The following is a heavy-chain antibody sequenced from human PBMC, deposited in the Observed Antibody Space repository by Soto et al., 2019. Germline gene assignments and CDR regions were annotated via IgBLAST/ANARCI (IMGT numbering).Heavy chain of an antibody. D-gene: IGHD4-17*01. CDR2: IWYDGSNK. CDR1: GFTFSSYG. Sequence: ESGGGVVQPGRSLRLSCAASGFTFSSYGMHWVRQAPGKGLEWVAVIWYDGSNKYYADSVKGRFTISRDNSKNTLYLQMNSLRAEDTAVYYCASELRSYYFDYWGQGTLVTVSS. V-gene: IGHV3-33*01. J-gene: IGHJ4*02. CDR3: ASELRSYYFDY.